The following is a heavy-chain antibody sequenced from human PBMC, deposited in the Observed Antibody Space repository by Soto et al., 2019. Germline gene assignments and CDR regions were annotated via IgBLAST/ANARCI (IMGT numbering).Heavy chain of an antibody. D-gene: IGHD6-13*01. Sequence: EVQLVESGGGLVQPGGSLRLSCAASGFTFSSYSMNWVRQAPGKGLEWVSYISSSSSTIYYADSVKGRFTISRDKAKNSRYRQRNSLRAEDTAVYYCARDHWQLVEDDYWGQGTLVTVSS. CDR1: GFTFSSYS. CDR3: ARDHWQLVEDDY. J-gene: IGHJ4*02. V-gene: IGHV3-48*01. CDR2: ISSSSSTI.